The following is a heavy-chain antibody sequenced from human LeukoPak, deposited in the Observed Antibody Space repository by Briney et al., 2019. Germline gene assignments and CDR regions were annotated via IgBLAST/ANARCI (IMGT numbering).Heavy chain of an antibody. J-gene: IGHJ6*03. V-gene: IGHV1-8*03. CDR1: GYTFTKYD. CDR2: MNPNSDNT. D-gene: IGHD4-11*01. Sequence: ASVKVSCTASGYTFTKYDINWVRQATGQGLEWMGWMNPNSDNTGYAQKFQGRVTITRDTSINTAYMELSSLRSEDSAVYYCARGAAYSNYGADYYYYMDVWGKGTTVTVSS. CDR3: ARGAAYSNYGADYYYYMDV.